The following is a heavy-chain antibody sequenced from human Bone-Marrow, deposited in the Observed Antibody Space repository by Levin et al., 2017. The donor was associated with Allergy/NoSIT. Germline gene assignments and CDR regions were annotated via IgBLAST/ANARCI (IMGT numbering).Heavy chain of an antibody. CDR3: ARGPGNNWVPSHFDH. Sequence: GESLKISCAASGFIFSNYEMNWVRQAPGKGLEWVGYISGSGSSIFYADSVKGRFTISRDTAGTSLFLHMNSLSADDTALYYCARGPGNNWVPSHFDHWGQGTLVTVS. CDR2: ISGSGSSI. J-gene: IGHJ4*02. D-gene: IGHD1-20*01. CDR1: GFIFSNYE. V-gene: IGHV3-48*03.